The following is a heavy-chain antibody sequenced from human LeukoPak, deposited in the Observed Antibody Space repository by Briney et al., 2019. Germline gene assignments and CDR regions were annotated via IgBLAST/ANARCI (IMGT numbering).Heavy chain of an antibody. CDR3: ARRGRGGYCSSTSCYTWFDP. V-gene: IGHV4-39*01. CDR2: IYYSGST. D-gene: IGHD2-2*02. Sequence: SETLSLTCTVSGGSISSSSYYWGWIRQPPGKGLEWIGSIYYSGSTYHNPSLKSRVTISVDTSKNQFSLKLSSVTAADTAVYYCARRGRGGYCSSTSCYTWFDPWGQGTLVTVSS. CDR1: GGSISSSSYY. J-gene: IGHJ5*02.